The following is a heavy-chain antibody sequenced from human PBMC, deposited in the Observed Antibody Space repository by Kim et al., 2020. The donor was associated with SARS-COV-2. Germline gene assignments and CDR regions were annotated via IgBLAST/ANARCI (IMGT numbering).Heavy chain of an antibody. CDR3: ARLAKGYCSGGSCYPLYGMDV. D-gene: IGHD2-15*01. J-gene: IGHJ6*02. Sequence: GESLKISCKGSGYSFTSYWIGWVRQMPGKGLEWMGIIYPGDSDTRYSPSFQGQVTISADKSISTAYLQWSSLKASDTAMYYCARLAKGYCSGGSCYPLYGMDVWGQGTTVTVSS. CDR1: GYSFTSYW. V-gene: IGHV5-51*01. CDR2: IYPGDSDT.